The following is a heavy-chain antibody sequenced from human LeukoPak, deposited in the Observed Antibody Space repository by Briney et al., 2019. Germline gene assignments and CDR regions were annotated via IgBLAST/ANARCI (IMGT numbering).Heavy chain of an antibody. Sequence: ASVKVSCKASGYTFTSYAMHWVRQAPGQRLEWMGWINAGNGNTKYSQKFQGRVTITRDTSASTAYMELSSLRSEDTAVYYCASVLDYGDYDYYYYGMDVWGQGTTATVSS. J-gene: IGHJ6*02. D-gene: IGHD4-17*01. CDR3: ASVLDYGDYDYYYYGMDV. CDR2: INAGNGNT. CDR1: GYTFTSYA. V-gene: IGHV1-3*01.